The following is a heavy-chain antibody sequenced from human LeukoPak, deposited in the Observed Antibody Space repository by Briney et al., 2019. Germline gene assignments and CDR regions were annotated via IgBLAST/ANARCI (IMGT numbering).Heavy chain of an antibody. V-gene: IGHV4-34*01. Sequence: SETLSLTCAVFGGSFSGYYWSWIRQPPGKGLEWSGEINHSGSTNYNPSLKSRVTISVDTSKNQFSLKLSSVTAADTAVYYCARHYKIVVAINGGFDYWGQGTLVTVSS. CDR3: ARHYKIVVAINGGFDY. CDR1: GGSFSGYY. CDR2: INHSGST. J-gene: IGHJ4*02. D-gene: IGHD3-22*01.